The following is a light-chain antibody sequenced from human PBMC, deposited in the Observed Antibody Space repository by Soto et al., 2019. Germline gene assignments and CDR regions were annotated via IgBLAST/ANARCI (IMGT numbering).Light chain of an antibody. CDR1: QSVSSSY. CDR2: GAS. Sequence: EIVLTQSPGALSLSPGERATLSCRASQSVSSSYLAWYQRRPGQAPRLLIFGASSRATGIPDRFSGRGSGTDFTLTISGLEPEDFAVYYCQHYGTSPAWTFGQGTKVDIK. V-gene: IGKV3-20*01. CDR3: QHYGTSPAWT. J-gene: IGKJ1*01.